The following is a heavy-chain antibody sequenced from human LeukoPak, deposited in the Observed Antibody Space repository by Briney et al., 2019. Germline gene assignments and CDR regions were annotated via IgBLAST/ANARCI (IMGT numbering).Heavy chain of an antibody. Sequence: GGSLRLSCAASGFTFSSYNMNWVRKAPGKGLEWVSSVSSSSAYIYYADSVKGRFTISRDNAKNSLYLQMNSLRAEDTAVYYCARVYCGGGTCYDSRGWFDPWGQGTLVTVSS. V-gene: IGHV3-21*01. D-gene: IGHD2-15*01. J-gene: IGHJ5*02. CDR2: VSSSSAYI. CDR1: GFTFSSYN. CDR3: ARVYCGGGTCYDSRGWFDP.